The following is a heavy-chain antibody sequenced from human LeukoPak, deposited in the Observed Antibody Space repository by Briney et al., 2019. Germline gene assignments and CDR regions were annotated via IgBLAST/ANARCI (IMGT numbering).Heavy chain of an antibody. J-gene: IGHJ4*02. CDR1: GYTFTGYY. CDR3: VRELKCTPTGYFDY. Sequence: ASVKVSCKASGYTFTGYYMPWVRQAPGHGLEWMVWINPNSGDTNYAQKLQGRVTVSRDTSNSTVYMELSRLEADDTAVYYCVRELKCTPTGYFDYWGQGTLVTVAS. V-gene: IGHV1-2*02. CDR2: INPNSGDT. D-gene: IGHD2-8*01.